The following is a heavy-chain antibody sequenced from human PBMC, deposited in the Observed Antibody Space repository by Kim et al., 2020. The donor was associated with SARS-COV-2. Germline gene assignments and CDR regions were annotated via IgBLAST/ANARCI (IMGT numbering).Heavy chain of an antibody. D-gene: IGHD3-22*01. Sequence: GGSLRLSCAASGFTFSRYGMRWVRQAPGKGLEWVAVTSYNGSNKYYADSVKGRFTISRDNSKNTLYLQMNSLRAEDTAVYYCAKEGYYDTSSYYYWYFDYWGQGTLVTVSS. CDR2: TSYNGSNK. J-gene: IGHJ4*02. CDR3: AKEGYYDTSSYYYWYFDY. V-gene: IGHV3-30*18. CDR1: GFTFSRYG.